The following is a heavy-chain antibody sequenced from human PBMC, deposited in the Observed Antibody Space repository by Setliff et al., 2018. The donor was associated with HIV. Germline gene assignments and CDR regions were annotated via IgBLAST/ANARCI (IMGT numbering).Heavy chain of an antibody. CDR2: INPNSGDT. J-gene: IGHJ3*02. CDR3: AREYDVLTGYYISAFDI. V-gene: IGHV1-2*06. Sequence: ASVKVSCKASGYTFTGYYMHWVRQAPGQGLEWVGRINPNSGDTNFAQRFQGRITMTRDTSISTAYLDLNRLRSDDTAVYYCAREYDVLTGYYISAFDIWGQGTMGTVSS. D-gene: IGHD3-9*01. CDR1: GYTFTGYY.